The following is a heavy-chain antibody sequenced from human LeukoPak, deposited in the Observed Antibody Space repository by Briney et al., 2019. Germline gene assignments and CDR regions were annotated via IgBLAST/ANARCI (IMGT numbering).Heavy chain of an antibody. J-gene: IGHJ4*02. CDR3: VRVGYSSSWYVDY. CDR1: GFIVSSNY. V-gene: IGHV3-53*01. CDR2: IYSADST. D-gene: IGHD6-13*01. Sequence: GSLRLSCAASGFIVSSNYMSWVRQAPGKGLEWVSVIYSADSTYYADSVKGRFTISRDNAKNTLYLQMNSLRAEDTAVYYCVRVGYSSSWYVDYWGQGTLVTVSS.